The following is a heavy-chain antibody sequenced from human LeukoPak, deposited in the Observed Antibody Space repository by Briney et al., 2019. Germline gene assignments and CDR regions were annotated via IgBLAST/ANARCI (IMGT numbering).Heavy chain of an antibody. Sequence: PGGSLRLSCAASAFSFSDYYMNWIRQAPGKGLEWVSYISSNGSTIYYADSVKGRFTIYRDNAKNSLYLQMNSLRAEDTAVYYCARYCSGGSCYCGDFDYWGQGTLVTVSS. CDR2: ISSNGSTI. D-gene: IGHD2-15*01. CDR3: ARYCSGGSCYCGDFDY. CDR1: AFSFSDYY. J-gene: IGHJ4*02. V-gene: IGHV3-11*04.